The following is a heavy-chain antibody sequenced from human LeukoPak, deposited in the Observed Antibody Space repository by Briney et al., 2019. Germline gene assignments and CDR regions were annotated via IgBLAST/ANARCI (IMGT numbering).Heavy chain of an antibody. CDR3: ARVDYGDYYYGMDV. CDR2: IWYDGSNK. Sequence: GGSLRLSCAASGFTFSRYSMHWVRQAPGKGLAWVAVIWYDGSNKYYADSVKGRFTISRDNSKNSLYLQMNSLRAEDTALYHCARVDYGDYYYGMDVWGQGTTVTVSS. D-gene: IGHD4-17*01. CDR1: GFTFSRYS. V-gene: IGHV3-33*08. J-gene: IGHJ6*02.